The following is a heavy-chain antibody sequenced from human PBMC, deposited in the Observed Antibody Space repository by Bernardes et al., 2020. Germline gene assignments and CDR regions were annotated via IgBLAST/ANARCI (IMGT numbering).Heavy chain of an antibody. CDR1: GFTFSSYA. V-gene: IGHV3-23*01. CDR2: ISGSGGST. Sequence: GGSLRLSCAASGFTFSSYAMSWVRQAPGKGLEWVSAISGSGGSTYYADSVKGRFTISRDNSKNTLYLQMNSLRAEDTAVYYCAKDPLVVVTAHVYFDYWGQGTLVTVSS. CDR3: AKDPLVVVTAHVYFDY. D-gene: IGHD2-21*02. J-gene: IGHJ4*02.